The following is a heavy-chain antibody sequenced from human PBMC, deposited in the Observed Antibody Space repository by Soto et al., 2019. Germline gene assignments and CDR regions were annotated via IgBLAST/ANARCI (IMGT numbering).Heavy chain of an antibody. CDR2: INSDGSST. D-gene: IGHD3-3*02. CDR3: ARASLDDAFDI. Sequence: GGSLRLSCAASGFTFSSYWMHWVRQAPGKGLVWVSRINSDGSSTSYADSVKGRFTISRDNAKNTLYLQMNSLRAEDTAVYYCARASLDDAFDIWGQGTMVTVSS. CDR1: GFTFSSYW. V-gene: IGHV3-74*01. J-gene: IGHJ3*02.